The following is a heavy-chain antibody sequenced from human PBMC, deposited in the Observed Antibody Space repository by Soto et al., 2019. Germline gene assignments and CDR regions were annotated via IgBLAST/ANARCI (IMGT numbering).Heavy chain of an antibody. J-gene: IGHJ3*02. V-gene: IGHV1-69*02. Sequence: QVQLVQSGAEVKKPGSSVKVSCKASGGTFSSYTISWVRQAPGQGLEWMGRSIPILGIANYAQKFQGRVTIHAEKSTGTAYMELSRLRSEDTAVYYCSRFTRYDAFDIWGQGTMVPVSS. CDR2: SIPILGIA. CDR1: GGTFSSYT. CDR3: SRFTRYDAFDI.